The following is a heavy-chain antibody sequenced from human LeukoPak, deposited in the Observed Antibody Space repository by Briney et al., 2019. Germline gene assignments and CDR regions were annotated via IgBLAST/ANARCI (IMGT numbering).Heavy chain of an antibody. V-gene: IGHV3-53*01. CDR1: GFTVSNNY. J-gene: IGHJ1*01. D-gene: IGHD3-10*01. CDR2: VYDGDTT. Sequence: GGSLRLSCAASGFTVSNNYMSWVRQAPGKGLEWVSAVYDGDTTYYADSVKGRFTISRDNAKNSLYLQMNSLRVEDTAVYYCAGPLGSPYFHHWGQGTLVTVSS. CDR3: AGPLGSPYFHH.